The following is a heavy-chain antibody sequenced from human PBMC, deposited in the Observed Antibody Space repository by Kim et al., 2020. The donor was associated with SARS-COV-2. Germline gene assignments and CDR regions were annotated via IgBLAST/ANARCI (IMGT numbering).Heavy chain of an antibody. Sequence: GGSLRLSCAASGFTFSSYSMNWVRQAPGKGLEWVSSISSSSSYIYYADSVKGRFTISRDNAKNSLYLQMNSLRAEDTAVYYCARDRNVLRYFDSTGEEVYWGQGTLVTVSS. J-gene: IGHJ4*02. CDR3: ARDRNVLRYFDSTGEEVY. D-gene: IGHD3-9*01. CDR1: GFTFSSYS. V-gene: IGHV3-21*01. CDR2: ISSSSSYI.